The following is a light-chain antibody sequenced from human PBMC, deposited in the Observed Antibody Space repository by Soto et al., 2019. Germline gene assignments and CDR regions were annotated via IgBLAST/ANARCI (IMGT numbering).Light chain of an antibody. V-gene: IGLV1-40*01. CDR3: QSYDSSLSGYV. CDR1: SSNNGAGYD. CDR2: GNS. Sequence: QSVLTQPPSVSGAPGQRVTISCTGSSSNNGAGYDVHWYQQLPGTAPKLLIYGNSNRPSGVPDRFSGSKSGTSASLAITGLQVEDEADYYCQSYDSSLSGYVFGTGTKLTVL. J-gene: IGLJ1*01.